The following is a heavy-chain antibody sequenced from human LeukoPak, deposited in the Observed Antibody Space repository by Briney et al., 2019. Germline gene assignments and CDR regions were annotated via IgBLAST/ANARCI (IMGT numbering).Heavy chain of an antibody. CDR3: AKDYGWRGSSWYLSWFDP. V-gene: IGHV3-7*03. D-gene: IGHD6-13*01. CDR2: IKQDGSEK. CDR1: GFTFSSYW. Sequence: GGSLRLSCAASGFTFSSYWMSWVRQAPGKGLEWVANIKQDGSEKYYVDSVKGRFTISRDNAKNSLYLQMNSLRAEDTALYYCAKDYGWRGSSWYLSWFDPWGQGTLVTVSS. J-gene: IGHJ5*02.